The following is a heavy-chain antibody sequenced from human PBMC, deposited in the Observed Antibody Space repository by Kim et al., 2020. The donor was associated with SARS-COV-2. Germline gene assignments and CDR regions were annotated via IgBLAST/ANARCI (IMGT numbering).Heavy chain of an antibody. CDR2: ISWNSGSI. V-gene: IGHV3-9*01. J-gene: IGHJ4*02. CDR3: AKVDVVRNYGSGSPPG. D-gene: IGHD3-10*01. Sequence: GGSLRLSCAASGFTFGDYAMHWVRQAPGKGLEWVSGISWNSGSIGYADSVKGRFTISRDNAKNSLYLQMNSLRAEDTALYYCAKVDVVRNYGSGSPPGWGQGTLVTVSS. CDR1: GFTFGDYA.